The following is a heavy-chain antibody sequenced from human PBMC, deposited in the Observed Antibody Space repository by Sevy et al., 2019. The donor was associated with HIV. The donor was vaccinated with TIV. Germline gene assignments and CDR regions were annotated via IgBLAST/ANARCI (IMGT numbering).Heavy chain of an antibody. CDR1: GFTFGDYA. Sequence: GGSLRLSCTSSGFTFGDYAMSWFRQAPGKGLEWVAFIRRNSHEPYGGTTEYAPSVKGRFNISRDDSKRNDYLQMNSLKTEDTAFYYCTRALATADTPEYYFDYWGQGILVTVSS. CDR3: TRALATADTPEYYFDY. D-gene: IGHD5-12*01. V-gene: IGHV3-49*03. CDR2: IRRNSHEPYGGTT. J-gene: IGHJ4*02.